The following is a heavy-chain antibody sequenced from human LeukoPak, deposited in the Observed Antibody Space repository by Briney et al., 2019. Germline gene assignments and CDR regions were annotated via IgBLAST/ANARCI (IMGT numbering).Heavy chain of an antibody. CDR1: GFTFSNNG. Sequence: GGSLRLSCAASGFTFSNNGMTWVRQAPGKGMEWVTGISDGGDTTYDAGSVKGRFTVSRDNSKNILYLQMNSLRAEDTAIYYCAKTQGFFDHWGQGALVTVSS. J-gene: IGHJ4*02. V-gene: IGHV3-23*01. CDR2: ISDGGDTT. CDR3: AKTQGFFDH.